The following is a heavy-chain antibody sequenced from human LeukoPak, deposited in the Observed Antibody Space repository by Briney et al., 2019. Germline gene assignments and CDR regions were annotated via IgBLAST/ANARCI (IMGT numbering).Heavy chain of an antibody. CDR1: GGSLSSSSYY. CDR2: IYYSGST. D-gene: IGHD2-21*02. V-gene: IGHV4-39*07. CDR3: ARSAAYCGGDCYYHYYYYMDV. Sequence: SETQSLTCTVSGGSLSSSSYYWGWIRQPPGKGLEWIGTIYYSGSTYSNPSLRSRVTISVDTSKNQFSLKLSSVTAADTAVYCARSAAYCGGDCYYHYYYYMDVWGKGTTVTVS. J-gene: IGHJ6*03.